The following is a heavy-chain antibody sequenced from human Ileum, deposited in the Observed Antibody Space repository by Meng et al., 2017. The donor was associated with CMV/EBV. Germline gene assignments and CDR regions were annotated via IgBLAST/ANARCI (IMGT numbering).Heavy chain of an antibody. V-gene: IGHV3-11*06. Sequence: HLVASGGGVVQPGRSLRLSCAVSGFIFSDYYIHWIRQASGQGLEWISYISKTSGSYTTYTDSVKGRFTISRDNAKDSLYLQMNSLRADDTAVYYCARGCHYCDSTACHWGQGTLVTVSS. D-gene: IGHD3-22*01. CDR3: ARGCHYCDSTACH. CDR2: ISKTSGSYT. J-gene: IGHJ4*02. CDR1: GFIFSDYY.